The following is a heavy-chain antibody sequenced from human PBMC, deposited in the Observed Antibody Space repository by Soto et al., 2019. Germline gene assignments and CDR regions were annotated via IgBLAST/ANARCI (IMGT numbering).Heavy chain of an antibody. V-gene: IGHV1-8*01. CDR2: MNPNSGNT. Sequence: GASVKVSCKASGYTFTSYDINWVRQATGQGLEWMGWMNPNSGNTGYAQKFQGRVTMTRNTSISTAYMELSSLRSEDTAVYYCARSITMVRGAPSGWGQGTPVTVSS. D-gene: IGHD3-10*01. CDR1: GYTFTSYD. CDR3: ARSITMVRGAPSG. J-gene: IGHJ4*02.